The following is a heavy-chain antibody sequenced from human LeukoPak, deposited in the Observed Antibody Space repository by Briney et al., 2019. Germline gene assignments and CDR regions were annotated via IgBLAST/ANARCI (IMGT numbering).Heavy chain of an antibody. CDR1: GFTFSSYA. D-gene: IGHD3-22*01. CDR3: AKAWRLIETFDY. V-gene: IGHV3-23*01. J-gene: IGHJ4*02. CDR2: ISGSDGNT. Sequence: GGSLRLSCAASGFTFSSYAMSWVRQAPGKGLEWVSVISGSDGNTYYADSVKGRFTISRDNSKNTVYLQMSSLRAEDTAVYYRAKAWRLIETFDYWGQGTLVTVSS.